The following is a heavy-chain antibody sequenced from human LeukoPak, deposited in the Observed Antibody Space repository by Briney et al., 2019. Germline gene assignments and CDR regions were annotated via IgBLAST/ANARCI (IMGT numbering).Heavy chain of an antibody. CDR3: ARKKGAVLLWFGELRNYYGMDV. Sequence: ASVKVSCKASGYTFTSYGISWVRQAPGQGLEWMGWISAYNGNTNYAQKLQGRVTMTTDTSTSTAYMELRSLRSDDTAVYYCARKKGAVLLWFGELRNYYGMDVWGQGTTVTVSS. CDR2: ISAYNGNT. V-gene: IGHV1-18*01. CDR1: GYTFTSYG. D-gene: IGHD3-10*01. J-gene: IGHJ6*02.